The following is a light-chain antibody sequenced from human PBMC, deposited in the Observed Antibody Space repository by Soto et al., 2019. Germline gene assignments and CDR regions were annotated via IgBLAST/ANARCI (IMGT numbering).Light chain of an antibody. J-gene: IGKJ2*01. CDR2: GAS. Sequence: EIVMTQSPATLSVSPGERATLSCRASQSVSSNLAWYQQKPGQAPRLLIYGASTRATGIPARFSGSGSGTAFTLTISSLQSEDFAVYYCQQYNNWHPMYTFGQGTKLEIK. CDR3: QQYNNWHPMYT. CDR1: QSVSSN. V-gene: IGKV3-15*01.